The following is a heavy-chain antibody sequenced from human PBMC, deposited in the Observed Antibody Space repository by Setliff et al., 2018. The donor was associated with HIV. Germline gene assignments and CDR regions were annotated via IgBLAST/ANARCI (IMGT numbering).Heavy chain of an antibody. J-gene: IGHJ4*02. CDR1: GASISGSY. V-gene: IGHV4-59*08. D-gene: IGHD3-22*01. Sequence: SETLSLTCTVSGASISGSYWIWIRQPPGKGLEWIGYMSLTRDTKYNPSLNIRVTTSIDTSKNQFSLELRSVTAADTAVYYCARHYDSSGYGDYFDDWGRGILVTVSS. CDR3: ARHYDSSGYGDYFDD. CDR2: MSLTRDT.